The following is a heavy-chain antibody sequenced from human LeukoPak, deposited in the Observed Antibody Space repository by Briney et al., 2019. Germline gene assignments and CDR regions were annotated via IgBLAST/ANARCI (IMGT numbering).Heavy chain of an antibody. Sequence: PGGSLRLSCAASGFTFSNAWMSWVRQAPGKGLEWVGRIKSKTDGGTTDYAAPVKGRFTTSRDDSKKTLYLQMNSLKTEDTAVYYCTTPKVVLVGARLWFDPWGQGTLVTVSS. J-gene: IGHJ5*02. D-gene: IGHD1-26*01. V-gene: IGHV3-15*01. CDR3: TTPKVVLVGARLWFDP. CDR2: IKSKTDGGTT. CDR1: GFTFSNAW.